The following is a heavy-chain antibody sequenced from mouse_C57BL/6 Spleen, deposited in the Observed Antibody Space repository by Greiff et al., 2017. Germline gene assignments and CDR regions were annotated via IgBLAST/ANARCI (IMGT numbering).Heavy chain of an antibody. CDR2: IYPRDGST. J-gene: IGHJ2*01. CDR3: ARCVDGYYGYFDY. Sequence: QVQLQQSDAELVKPGASVKISCKVSGYTFTDHPIHWMKQRPEQGLEWIGYIYPRDGSTKYNEKFKGKATMTADRSSSTAYMRLNSLTSEDTAFYFCARCVDGYYGYFDYWGQGTTLTVSS. CDR1: GYTFTDHP. D-gene: IGHD2-3*01. V-gene: IGHV1-78*01.